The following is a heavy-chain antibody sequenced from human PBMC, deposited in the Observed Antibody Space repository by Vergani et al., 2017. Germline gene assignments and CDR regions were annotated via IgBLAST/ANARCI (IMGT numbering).Heavy chain of an antibody. CDR2: IIPIFGTA. D-gene: IGHD2-2*02. CDR1: GGTFSSYA. J-gene: IGHJ4*02. Sequence: QVQLVQSGAEVKKPGSSVKVSCKASGGTFSSYAISWVRQAPGQGLEWMGGIIPIFGTANYAQKFQGRVTITADESTSTAYMELSSLRSEDTAVYYCARGPPDYCSSTSCYTVGPTDYWGQGTLVTVSS. V-gene: IGHV1-69*01. CDR3: ARGPPDYCSSTSCYTVGPTDY.